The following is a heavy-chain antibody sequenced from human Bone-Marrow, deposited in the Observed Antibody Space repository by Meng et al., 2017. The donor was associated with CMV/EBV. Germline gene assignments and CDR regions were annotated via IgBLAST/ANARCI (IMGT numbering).Heavy chain of an antibody. J-gene: IGHJ6*02. CDR3: ARGARVYGMDV. CDR1: DDFVSSDTYY. Sequence: SETLSLTCIVSDDFVSSDTYYWNWIRQPPGKGLEWIGYIYYNGGTNYNPSLKSPVTMSIDTSKKQFSLRLSSVTAADTAGYYRARGARVYGMDVWGQGTAVTVSS. CDR2: IYYNGGT. V-gene: IGHV4-61*01.